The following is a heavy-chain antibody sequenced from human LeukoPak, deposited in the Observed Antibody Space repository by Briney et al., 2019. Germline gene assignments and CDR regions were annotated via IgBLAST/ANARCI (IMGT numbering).Heavy chain of an antibody. J-gene: IGHJ4*02. CDR1: GFTFDDYA. CDR3: AKASSGWYYFDY. CDR2: ISWNSGSI. D-gene: IGHD6-19*01. Sequence: PGGSLRLSCAASGFTFDDYAMHWVRQAPGKGLEWVSGISWNSGSIGYADSVKGRFTISRDNAKNSLYLQMNSLRAEDMALYYCAKASSGWYYFDYWGQGTLVTVSS. V-gene: IGHV3-9*03.